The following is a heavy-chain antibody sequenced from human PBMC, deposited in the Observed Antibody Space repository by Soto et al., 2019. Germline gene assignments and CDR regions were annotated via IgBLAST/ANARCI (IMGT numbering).Heavy chain of an antibody. CDR1: GYTLTELS. CDR3: ATDSIVGVTFNAFDI. Sequence: ASVKVSCKVSGYTLTELSMHWVRQAPGKGLEWMGGFDPEDGETIYAQKFQGRVTMTEDTSTDTAYMELSSLRSEDTAVYYCATDSIVGVTFNAFDIWGQGTMVTVSS. CDR2: FDPEDGET. D-gene: IGHD1-26*01. V-gene: IGHV1-24*01. J-gene: IGHJ3*02.